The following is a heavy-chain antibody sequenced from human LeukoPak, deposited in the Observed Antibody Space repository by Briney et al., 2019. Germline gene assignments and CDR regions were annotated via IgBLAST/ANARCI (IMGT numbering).Heavy chain of an antibody. CDR1: GFTVSSNY. Sequence: PGGSLRLTCAASGFTVSSNYMSWVRQAPGKGLGWVSVIYAGGGTYHADSVKGRFTISRDISKNTLYLQMNSLRAEDTAVYYCARVSGSLCFDYWGQGTLVTVSS. V-gene: IGHV3-66*01. J-gene: IGHJ4*02. CDR3: ARVSGSLCFDY. D-gene: IGHD1-20*01. CDR2: IYAGGGT.